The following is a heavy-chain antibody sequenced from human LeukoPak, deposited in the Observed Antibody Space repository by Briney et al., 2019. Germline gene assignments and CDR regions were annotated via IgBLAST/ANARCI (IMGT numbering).Heavy chain of an antibody. D-gene: IGHD5-24*01. CDR1: GASISSSNYY. CDR3: ARDLGSQMSTISDWFDP. CDR2: IYYTGST. V-gene: IGHV4-39*07. J-gene: IGHJ5*02. Sequence: TSETLSLTCTVSGASISSSNYYWGWIRQPPGKGLEWIGSIYYTGSTYYNPSLKSRVTISIDTSKKQFSLRLSSVTAADTAVYYCARDLGSQMSTISDWFDPWGQGTLVSVSS.